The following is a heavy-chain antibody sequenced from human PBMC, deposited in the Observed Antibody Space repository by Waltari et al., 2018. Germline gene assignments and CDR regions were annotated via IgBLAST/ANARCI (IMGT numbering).Heavy chain of an antibody. J-gene: IGHJ4*02. V-gene: IGHV3-30*01. D-gene: IGHD3-10*01. Sequence: VHLVESGGGVVQPGKSLTLSCEVSGISVRTYAMPWVRQAPGKGLEWVAVISFDGNNIYFADSVKGRFTITRDNSKNTLYLQMNSLTPEDTGIYYCARDGHSYFYGSWSDYWGQGTLVTVSS. CDR2: ISFDGNNI. CDR3: ARDGHSYFYGSWSDY. CDR1: GISVRTYA.